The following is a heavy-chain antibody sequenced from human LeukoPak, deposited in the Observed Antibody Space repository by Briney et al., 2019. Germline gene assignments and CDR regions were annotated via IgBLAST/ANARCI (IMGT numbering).Heavy chain of an antibody. CDR2: IYPSDSDA. D-gene: IGHD1-7*01. V-gene: IGHV5-51*01. J-gene: IGHJ4*02. CDR3: ARLISGTTGVDY. Sequence: GKSLKISCKVSGYSFTSYWIGWVRQMPGKGLEWMGIIYPSDSDARYSPSFQGQVTISADKSIRTAYLQWSSLKASDTAIYYCARLISGTTGVDYWGQGTLVTVSS. CDR1: GYSFTSYW.